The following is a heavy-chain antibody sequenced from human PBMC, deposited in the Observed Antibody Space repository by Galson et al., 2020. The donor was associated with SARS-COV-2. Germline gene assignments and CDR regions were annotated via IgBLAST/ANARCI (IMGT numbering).Heavy chain of an antibody. D-gene: IGHD3-22*01. CDR3: AKGARSMIVVVITIVDY. CDR1: GFTFSSYA. V-gene: IGHV3-23*01. J-gene: IGHJ4*02. Sequence: TGGSLRLSCAAPGFTFSSYAMRWVRQAPGKGLEWVSAISGSGGSTYYAASVQGRFTISRDNSKNTLYLQMNSLRAEDTAVYYCAKGARSMIVVVITIVDYWGQGTLVTVSS. CDR2: ISGSGGST.